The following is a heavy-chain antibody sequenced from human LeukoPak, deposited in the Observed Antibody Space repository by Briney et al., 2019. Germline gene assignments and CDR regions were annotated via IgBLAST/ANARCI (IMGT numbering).Heavy chain of an antibody. CDR3: GRDNREYSSGWYYIDY. V-gene: IGHV1-18*01. J-gene: IGHJ4*02. Sequence: ASVKVSCKASGYTFNSYGIRWVRQAPGQGLEWMGWISGYNGNTNYAQKLQGRVTVTTDTSTTTAYMELRSLRSDDTAVYYCGRDNREYSSGWYYIDYWGQGTLVTVSS. CDR1: GYTFNSYG. CDR2: ISGYNGNT. D-gene: IGHD6-19*01.